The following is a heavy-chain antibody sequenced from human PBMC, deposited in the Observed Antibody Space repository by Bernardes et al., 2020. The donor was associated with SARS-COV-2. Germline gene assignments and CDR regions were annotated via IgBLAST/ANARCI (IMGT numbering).Heavy chain of an antibody. CDR3: ASLLIAAAGTGWFDP. D-gene: IGHD6-13*01. Sequence: ASEKVSCKAFGYTFAGYYMHWVRQTPGQGLEWMGRINPNSGGTNYAQKFQGRVTMTRDTSISTAYMELSRLRSDDTAVYYCASLLIAAAGTGWFDPWGQGTLVTVSS. J-gene: IGHJ5*02. V-gene: IGHV1-2*06. CDR1: GYTFAGYY. CDR2: INPNSGGT.